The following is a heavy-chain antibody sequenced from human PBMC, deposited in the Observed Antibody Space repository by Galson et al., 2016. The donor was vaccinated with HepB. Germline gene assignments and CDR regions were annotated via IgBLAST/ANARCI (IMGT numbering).Heavy chain of an antibody. CDR1: GYSLTSYW. CDR3: AGGHYGSGSFYLFDY. CDR2: IDPSDSYT. V-gene: IGHV5-10-1*01. Sequence: QSGAEVKKPGESLRISCKGSGYSLTSYWISWVRQMPGKGLEWMGRIDPSDSYTNYSPSFQGHVTISADKSTSTAYLQWSSLKASDTAMYYCAGGHYGSGSFYLFDYRGQGTLVTVSS. J-gene: IGHJ4*02. D-gene: IGHD3-10*01.